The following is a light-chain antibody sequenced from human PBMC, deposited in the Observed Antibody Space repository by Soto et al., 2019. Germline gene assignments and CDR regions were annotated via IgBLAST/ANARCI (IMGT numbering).Light chain of an antibody. CDR3: QQRSNWPYT. Sequence: DIQITQSPSSLSASVVDRVTITCRASQSISSYLNWYQQKPGKAPKLLIYAASSLQSGVPSRFSGSGSGTEFTLTISSLQPEDFAVYYCQQRSNWPYTFGQGTKVDIK. CDR1: QSISSY. CDR2: AAS. J-gene: IGKJ2*01. V-gene: IGKV1-39*01.